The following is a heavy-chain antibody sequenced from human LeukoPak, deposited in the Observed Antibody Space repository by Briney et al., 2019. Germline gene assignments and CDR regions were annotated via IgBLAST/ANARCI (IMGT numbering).Heavy chain of an antibody. Sequence: SETLSLTCTVSGDSISPNNYYWAWVRQPPGKGLEWIASIYYNGNTYYNPSLESRVTISVDTSKNQFSLKLSSVTAADTAVYYCARGGYYGSGNDFRFDPWGQGTLVTVSS. CDR3: ARGGYYGSGNDFRFDP. CDR2: IYYNGNT. J-gene: IGHJ5*02. D-gene: IGHD3-10*01. V-gene: IGHV4-39*07. CDR1: GDSISPNNYY.